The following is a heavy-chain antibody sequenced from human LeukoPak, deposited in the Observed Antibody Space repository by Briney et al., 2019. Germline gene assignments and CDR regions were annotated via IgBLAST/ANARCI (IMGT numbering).Heavy chain of an antibody. D-gene: IGHD3-22*01. CDR3: AREKVSYDSSGPGY. CDR1: GYTFTGYY. CDR2: INPNSGGT. V-gene: IGHV1-2*02. J-gene: IGHJ4*02. Sequence: ASVKVSCKASGYTFTGYYMHWVRQAPGQGLEWMGWINPNSGGTNYAQKFQGRVTMTRDTSISTAYMELSRLRSDDTAVYYCAREKVSYDSSGPGYWGQGTLVTVSS.